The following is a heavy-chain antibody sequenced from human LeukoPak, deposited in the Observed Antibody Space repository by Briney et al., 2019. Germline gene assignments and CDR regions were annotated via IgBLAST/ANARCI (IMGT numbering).Heavy chain of an antibody. CDR2: MYSGGDT. CDR3: ARDAPQVPAAGVLAS. J-gene: IGHJ5*02. V-gene: IGHV3-53*01. Sequence: PGGSLSLSCAASGFTFSDNYMSWVRQAPGKGLEWVSVMYSGGDTYYADSVKGRFTFPRDISKNTLYLQMNGLRTEDTAMYYCARDAPQVPAAGVLASWGQGTLVTVSS. CDR1: GFTFSDNY. D-gene: IGHD6-13*01.